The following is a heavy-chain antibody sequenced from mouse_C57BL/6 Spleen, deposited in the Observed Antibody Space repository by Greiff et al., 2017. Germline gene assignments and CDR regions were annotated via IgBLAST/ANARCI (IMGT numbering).Heavy chain of an antibody. Sequence: VKLVESGPGLVQPSQSLSITCTVSGFSLTSYGVHWVRQSPGKGLEWLGVIWSGGSTDYNAAFISRLSISKDNSKSQVFFKRNSMQADDTAIYYCARKGDYDGGWFAYWGQGTLVTVSA. V-gene: IGHV2-2*01. D-gene: IGHD2-4*01. CDR1: GFSLTSYG. CDR3: ARKGDYDGGWFAY. CDR2: IWSGGST. J-gene: IGHJ3*01.